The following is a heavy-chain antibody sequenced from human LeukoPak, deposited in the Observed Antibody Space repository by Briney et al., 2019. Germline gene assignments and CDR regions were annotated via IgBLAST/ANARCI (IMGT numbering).Heavy chain of an antibody. J-gene: IGHJ4*02. Sequence: GGSLRLSCAASGFTFSSYSVNWVRQAPGKGLEWVSSISSSSSYIYYADSVKGRFTISRDNAKNSLYLQMNSLRAEDTAVYYCARESDSSSWYVWGQGTLVTVSS. CDR3: ARESDSSSWYV. V-gene: IGHV3-21*01. D-gene: IGHD6-13*01. CDR1: GFTFSSYS. CDR2: ISSSSSYI.